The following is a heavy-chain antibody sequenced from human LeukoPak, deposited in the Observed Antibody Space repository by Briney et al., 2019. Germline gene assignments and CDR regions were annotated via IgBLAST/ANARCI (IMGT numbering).Heavy chain of an antibody. D-gene: IGHD2-2*01. CDR1: GYTFTTYA. V-gene: IGHV1-3*01. CDR2: INVGNSDT. Sequence: GASVKVSCKASGYTFTTYAMRWVRQAPGQRLEWMGWINVGNSDTKYSQKFQGRVTITRDTFASTAYMELSSLRSEDTAVYYCARVGRYCSSITCFGMDVWGQGSTVTVSS. CDR3: ARVGRYCSSITCFGMDV. J-gene: IGHJ6*02.